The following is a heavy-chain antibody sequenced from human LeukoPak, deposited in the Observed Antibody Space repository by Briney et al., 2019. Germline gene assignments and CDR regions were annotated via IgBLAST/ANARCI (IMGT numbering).Heavy chain of an antibody. CDR2: IKKDGSVK. CDR1: GFTFSSDW. J-gene: IGHJ4*02. Sequence: GRSLTLSCAASGFTFSSDWMSWVRQAPGRGLEWVGNIKKDGSVKYYVDTLKGRFTNSRDKAKNSLYLQMHSLRAEDTAVYYCARDTLEAYFAYWGQGTLVTVSS. CDR3: ARDTLEAYFAY. V-gene: IGHV3-7*01.